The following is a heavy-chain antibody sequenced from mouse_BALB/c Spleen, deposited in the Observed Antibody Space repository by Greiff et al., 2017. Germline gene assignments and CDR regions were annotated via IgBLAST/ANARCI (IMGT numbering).Heavy chain of an antibody. D-gene: IGHD1-2*01. CDR1: GFTFSSFG. V-gene: IGHV5-17*02. Sequence: DVKLVESGGGLVQPGGSRKLSCAASGFTFSSFGMHWVRQAPEKGLEWVAYISSGSSTIYYADTVKGRFTISRDNPKNTLFLQMTSLRSEDTAMYYCARFYYGYYFDYWGQGTTLTVSS. J-gene: IGHJ2*01. CDR3: ARFYYGYYFDY. CDR2: ISSGSSTI.